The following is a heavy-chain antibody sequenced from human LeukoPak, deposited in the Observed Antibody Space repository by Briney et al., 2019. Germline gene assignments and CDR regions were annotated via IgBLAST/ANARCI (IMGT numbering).Heavy chain of an antibody. J-gene: IGHJ4*02. CDR3: AKGGSFYDSSGYADY. V-gene: IGHV3-23*01. Sequence: GGSLRLSCAASGFTFSSYAMSWVRQAPGKGLEWVSAISGSGSSTYYADSVKGRFTISRDNSKNTLSLQMNSLRAEDTAVYYCAKGGSFYDSSGYADYWGRGTLVTVSS. CDR2: ISGSGSST. CDR1: GFTFSSYA. D-gene: IGHD3-22*01.